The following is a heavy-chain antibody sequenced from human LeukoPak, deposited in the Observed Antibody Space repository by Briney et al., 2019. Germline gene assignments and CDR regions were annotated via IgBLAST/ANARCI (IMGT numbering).Heavy chain of an antibody. CDR3: ARVAFGGVIAGAFDI. D-gene: IGHD3-16*02. CDR1: GLTVSSSY. V-gene: IGHV3-66*02. CDR2: IYSGGNS. Sequence: GGSLRLSCTASGLTVSSSYMNGVRQAPGKGLEWVSAIYSGGNSYYADSVKGRFTFSRDNSNNTLYLQMNSLRAEDTAVYYCARVAFGGVIAGAFDIWGQGTMVTVSS. J-gene: IGHJ3*02.